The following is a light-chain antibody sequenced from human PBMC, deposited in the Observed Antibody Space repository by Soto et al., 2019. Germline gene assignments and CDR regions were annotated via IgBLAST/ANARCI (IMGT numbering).Light chain of an antibody. CDR2: DAS. CDR1: QSVSTY. V-gene: IGKV3-11*01. J-gene: IGKJ4*01. CDR3: QQRSNWPPLT. Sequence: EIVLTQSPATLSLSPGERASLSCRASQSVSTYLAWYQQKPGQAPRLLIYDASNRATGVPVRFSGSGSGTDFTLTISSLEPEDFAVYYCQQRSNWPPLTFGGGTKVEIK.